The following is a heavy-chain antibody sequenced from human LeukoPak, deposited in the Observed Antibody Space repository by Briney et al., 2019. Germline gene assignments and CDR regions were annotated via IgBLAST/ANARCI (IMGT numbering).Heavy chain of an antibody. CDR2: FDPEDGET. V-gene: IGHV1-24*01. CDR3: ATSTMVRGVIPLYYYGMDV. Sequence: ASVKASCKVSGYTLTELSMHWVRQAPGKGLEWMGGFDPEDGETIYAQKFQGRVTMTEDTSTDTAYMELSSLRSEDTAVYYCATSTMVRGVIPLYYYGMDVWGQGTTVTVSS. CDR1: GYTLTELS. D-gene: IGHD3-10*01. J-gene: IGHJ6*02.